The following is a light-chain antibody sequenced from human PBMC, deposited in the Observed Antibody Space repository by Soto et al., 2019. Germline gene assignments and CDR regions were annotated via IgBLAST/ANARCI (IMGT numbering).Light chain of an antibody. J-gene: IGKJ2*01. V-gene: IGKV3-20*01. CDR2: GAS. CDR3: QQDDNSPYT. CDR1: QSVTSSY. Sequence: ETVLTQSPGTLSLSPGERATLSFRASQSVTSSYLAWYQQKPGETPRLLFYGASCRATSIPDRFNGSWSGTDFTLTISRLEHEDFAVYYCQQDDNSPYTFGQGTKLEIK.